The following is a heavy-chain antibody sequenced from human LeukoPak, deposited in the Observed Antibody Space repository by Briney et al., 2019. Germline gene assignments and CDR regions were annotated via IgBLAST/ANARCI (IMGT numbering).Heavy chain of an antibody. CDR2: IYTSGST. D-gene: IGHD3-9*01. J-gene: IGHJ4*02. CDR1: GGSISSGRYY. V-gene: IGHV4-61*02. Sequence: SQTLSLTCSVYGGSISSGRYYWSWIRQPAGKGLEWIGRIYTSGSTNYNPSLKSRVTISVDTSKNQFSLKLSSVTAADTAVYYCAKGDFDWLSTYFDYWDQGTLVTVSS. CDR3: AKGDFDWLSTYFDY.